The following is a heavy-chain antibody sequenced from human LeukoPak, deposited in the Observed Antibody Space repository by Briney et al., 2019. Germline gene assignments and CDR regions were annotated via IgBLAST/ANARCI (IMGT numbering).Heavy chain of an antibody. D-gene: IGHD4-23*01. CDR1: GGSISSYY. CDR2: IYYSGST. V-gene: IGHV4-59*08. J-gene: IGHJ4*02. CDR3: ARQLNYGGNSVPLDY. Sequence: SETLSLTCTVSGGSISSYYWSWIWQPPGKGLEWIGYIYYSGSTNYNPSLKSRVTISVDTSKNQFSLKLSSVTAADTAVYYCARQLNYGGNSVPLDYWGQGTLVTVSS.